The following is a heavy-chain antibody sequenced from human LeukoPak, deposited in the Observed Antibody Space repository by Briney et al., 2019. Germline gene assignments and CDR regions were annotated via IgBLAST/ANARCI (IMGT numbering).Heavy chain of an antibody. D-gene: IGHD3-22*01. Sequence: SETLSLTCSVSGVSITSRNYYWLWLRQPPGKGLEWIGSIYYNGDTYYNLSLKSRVTISVDTSKYQCSLRLSSVTAADTAVYYCARGLNYAGGGYYFDSWGPGTVVTVSS. V-gene: IGHV4-39*07. CDR3: ARGLNYAGGGYYFDS. CDR1: GVSITSRNYY. J-gene: IGHJ4*02. CDR2: IYYNGDT.